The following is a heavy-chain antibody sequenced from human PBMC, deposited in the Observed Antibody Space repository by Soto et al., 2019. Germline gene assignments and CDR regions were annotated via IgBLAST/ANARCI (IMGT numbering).Heavy chain of an antibody. CDR3: ARGRLYYDILTGPRYWFDP. CDR2: IYYSGST. D-gene: IGHD3-9*01. Sequence: SETLSLTCTVSGGSISSYYWSWIRQPPGKGLEWIGYIYYSGSTNYNPSLKSRVTISVDTSKNQFSLKLSSVTAADTAVYYCARGRLYYDILTGPRYWFDPWGQGTLVTVSS. V-gene: IGHV4-59*08. J-gene: IGHJ5*02. CDR1: GGSISSYY.